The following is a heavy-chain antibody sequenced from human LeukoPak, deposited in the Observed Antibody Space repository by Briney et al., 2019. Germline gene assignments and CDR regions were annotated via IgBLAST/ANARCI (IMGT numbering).Heavy chain of an antibody. D-gene: IGHD6-19*01. Sequence: SVKVSCKASGGTFSSYAISWVRQAPGQGLEWMGGIIPTFGTANYAQKFQGRVTITADESTSSAYMELSSPRSEDTAVYYCARDHSGYSSGWSHSWFDPWGQGTLVTVSS. J-gene: IGHJ5*02. CDR1: GGTFSSYA. CDR3: ARDHSGYSSGWSHSWFDP. CDR2: IIPTFGTA. V-gene: IGHV1-69*13.